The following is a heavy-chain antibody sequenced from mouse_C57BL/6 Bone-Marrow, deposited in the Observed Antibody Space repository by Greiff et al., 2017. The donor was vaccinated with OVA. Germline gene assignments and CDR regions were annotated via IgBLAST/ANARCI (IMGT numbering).Heavy chain of an antibody. CDR3: ARQGLLPFMDY. CDR1: GFTFSDYY. CDR2: ISNGGGST. Sequence: DVMLVESGGGLVQPGGSLKLSCAASGFTFSDYYMYWVRQTPEKRLEWVAYISNGGGSTYYPDTVKGRFTISRENAKNTLYLQMSRLKSEDTAMYYCARQGLLPFMDYWGQGTSVTVSS. D-gene: IGHD2-3*01. J-gene: IGHJ4*01. V-gene: IGHV5-12*01.